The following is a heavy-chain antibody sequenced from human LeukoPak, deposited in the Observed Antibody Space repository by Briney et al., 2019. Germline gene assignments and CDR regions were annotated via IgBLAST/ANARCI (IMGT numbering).Heavy chain of an antibody. V-gene: IGHV4-59*05. J-gene: IGHJ3*02. D-gene: IGHD4-17*01. Sequence: PSETLSLTCTVSGGSISSYYWSWIRQPPGKGLEWIGSIYYSGSTYFNPSLKSRVTISVDTSKNQFSLKLSSVTAADTAVYYCARGGYGDYANVFDIWGQGTMVTVSS. CDR2: IYYSGST. CDR3: ARGGYGDYANVFDI. CDR1: GGSISSYY.